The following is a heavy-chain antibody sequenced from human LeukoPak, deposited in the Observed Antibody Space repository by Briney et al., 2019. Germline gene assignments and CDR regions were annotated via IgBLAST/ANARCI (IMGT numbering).Heavy chain of an antibody. J-gene: IGHJ4*02. D-gene: IGHD5-12*01. CDR2: IIPIFGTA. CDR1: GGTFSSYA. Sequence: SVKVSCRASGGTFSSYAISWVRQAPGQGLEWMGGIIPIFGTANYAQKFQGRVTITADKSTSTAYMELSSLRSEDTAVYYCARTVANSGYDLASLGYWGQGTLVTVSS. V-gene: IGHV1-69*06. CDR3: ARTVANSGYDLASLGY.